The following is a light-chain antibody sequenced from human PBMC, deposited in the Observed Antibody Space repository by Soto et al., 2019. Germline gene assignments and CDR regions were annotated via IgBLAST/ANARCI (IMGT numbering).Light chain of an antibody. V-gene: IGKV1-5*01. CDR1: QSFSSW. J-gene: IGKJ4*01. CDR2: DAS. CDR3: QQYNSYSLT. Sequence: DIQMTQSPSTLSASVGDRVTITCRARQSFSSWLAWYQQKPGKAPKVLIYDASKLESGVPSRFSGSGSDLEFTLTISSLQPDDFATYYCQQYNSYSLTFGGGTKVEIK.